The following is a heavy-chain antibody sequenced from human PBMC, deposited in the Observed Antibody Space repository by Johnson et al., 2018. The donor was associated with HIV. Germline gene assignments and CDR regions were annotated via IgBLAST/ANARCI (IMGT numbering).Heavy chain of an antibody. Sequence: QVQLVESGGRVVQPGRSLRLSCAASGFTFNSYGMHWVRQAPGKGLEWVAFISYDGSNKHYAHSVKGRYSISRENTKDTLYLQMNSRRVDDTAGYYCVRDDGISGDAFDMWGQGTMVTVSS. CDR3: VRDDGISGDAFDM. CDR2: ISYDGSNK. D-gene: IGHD3-10*01. V-gene: IGHV3-30*03. CDR1: GFTFNSYG. J-gene: IGHJ3*02.